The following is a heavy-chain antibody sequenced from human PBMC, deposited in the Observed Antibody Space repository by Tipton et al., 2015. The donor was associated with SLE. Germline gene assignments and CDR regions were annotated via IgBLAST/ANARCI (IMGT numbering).Heavy chain of an antibody. J-gene: IGHJ5*02. D-gene: IGHD2-2*02. Sequence: QLVQSGAEVKKPGSSVKVSCKASGGTFSSYAISWVRQAPGQGLEWMGGIIPIFGTANYAQKFQGRVTITTDESTSTAYMELSSLRSEDTAVYYCARTGYCSSTSCYRGRSDWFDPWGQGTLVTVSS. V-gene: IGHV1-69*05. CDR2: IIPIFGTA. CDR1: GGTFSSYA. CDR3: ARTGYCSSTSCYRGRSDWFDP.